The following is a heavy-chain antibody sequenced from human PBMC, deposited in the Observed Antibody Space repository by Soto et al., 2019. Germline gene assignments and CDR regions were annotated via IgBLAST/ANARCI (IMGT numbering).Heavy chain of an antibody. Sequence: GGSLRLSCAASGFTFSSYAMSWVRQAPGKGLEWVSAISGSGGSTYYADSVKGRFTISRDNSKNTLYLQMNSLRAEDTAVYYCAKRGGYSSSWQLGVPGLAYYYDYWGQGTLVTVSS. V-gene: IGHV3-23*01. CDR3: AKRGGYSSSWQLGVPGLAYYYDY. CDR2: ISGSGGST. D-gene: IGHD6-13*01. J-gene: IGHJ4*02. CDR1: GFTFSSYA.